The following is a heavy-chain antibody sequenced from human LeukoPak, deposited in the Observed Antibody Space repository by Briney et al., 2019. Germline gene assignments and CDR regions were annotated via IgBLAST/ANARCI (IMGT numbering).Heavy chain of an antibody. J-gene: IGHJ4*02. V-gene: IGHV3-48*03. CDR1: GFTFSSFE. CDR3: ARKLPNYFDSSGYSISLDF. CDR2: ISSSGSTI. Sequence: GGSPRLSCAASGFTFSSFEFHWVRQAPGRGLEWVSSISSSGSTIYYADSLQGRFTISRDNAKNSLYLQMNSLRAEDTAVYYCARKLPNYFDSSGYSISLDFWGQGTLVTVSS. D-gene: IGHD3-22*01.